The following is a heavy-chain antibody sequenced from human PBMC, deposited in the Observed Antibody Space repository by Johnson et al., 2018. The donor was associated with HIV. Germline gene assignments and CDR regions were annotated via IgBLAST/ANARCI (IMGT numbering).Heavy chain of an antibody. J-gene: IGHJ3*02. V-gene: IGHV3-53*01. Sequence: VQLVESGGGLIQPGGSLRLSCAASGFTVSSNYMSWVRQAPGKGLEWVSAISGSGGSTYYADSVKGRFTISRDNSKNTLYLQMNSLRAEDTAVYYCARDYYDSSGNDAFDIWGQGTMVTVSS. CDR3: ARDYYDSSGNDAFDI. D-gene: IGHD3-22*01. CDR2: SGSGGST. CDR1: GFTVSSNY.